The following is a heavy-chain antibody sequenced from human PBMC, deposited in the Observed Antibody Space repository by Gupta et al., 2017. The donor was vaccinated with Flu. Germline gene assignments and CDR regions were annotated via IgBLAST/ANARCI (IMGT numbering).Heavy chain of an antibody. CDR2: IKPINGDT. CDR3: TRGALDF. J-gene: IGHJ4*02. Sequence: YLGWVRQGPVQGLDWMGWIKPINGDTLYAQKIQDRVSKTRDTSISAAYMEMTTLRSNDTAVYYCTRGALDFWGQGTLVTVS. CDR1: Y. V-gene: IGHV1-2*02.